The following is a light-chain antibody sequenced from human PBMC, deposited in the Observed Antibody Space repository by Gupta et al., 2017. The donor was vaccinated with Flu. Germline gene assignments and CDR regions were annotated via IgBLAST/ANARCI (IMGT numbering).Light chain of an antibody. Sequence: SDELAQPPSVSVSPGQTGIITCSGNKLGERFVSWYHQKPGRSPLLVMFQDRKRPSGIPERFSGSNSGNTATLTISETQAWDEADYYCQAWDSTTLVFGGGTKLTVL. V-gene: IGLV3-1*01. J-gene: IGLJ2*01. CDR1: KLGERF. CDR3: QAWDSTTLV. CDR2: QDR.